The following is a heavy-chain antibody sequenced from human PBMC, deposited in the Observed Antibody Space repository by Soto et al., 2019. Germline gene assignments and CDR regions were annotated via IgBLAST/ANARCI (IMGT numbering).Heavy chain of an antibody. CDR2: IYWDDDK. J-gene: IGHJ5*02. V-gene: IGHV2-5*02. CDR3: CHNPPRIKIFGMGFIDWFDP. Sequence: SGPTLVNPTQTLTLTCTFSGFSLSTSGVGVGWIRQPPGKALEWLALIYWDDDKRYSPSLKSRLTITKDTSKNQVVLTMTNNEPFETATFFFCHNPPRIKIFGMGFIDWFDPWGQGTLVTVSS. D-gene: IGHD3-3*01. CDR1: GFSLSTSGVG.